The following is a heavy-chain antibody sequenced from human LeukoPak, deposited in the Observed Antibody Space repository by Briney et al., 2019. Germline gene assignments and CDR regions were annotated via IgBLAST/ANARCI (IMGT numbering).Heavy chain of an antibody. Sequence: GGSLRLSCAASGITFDGSPIHWVHQAPGKGLEWVGRIRSKTNNYETGYAASLKGRFLISRDDSRNMSYLQMNSLKTEDTAVYYCQAYYYYYMDVWGKGTTVIVSS. V-gene: IGHV3-73*01. CDR2: IRSKTNNYET. CDR1: GITFDGSP. J-gene: IGHJ6*03. CDR3: QAYYYYYMDV.